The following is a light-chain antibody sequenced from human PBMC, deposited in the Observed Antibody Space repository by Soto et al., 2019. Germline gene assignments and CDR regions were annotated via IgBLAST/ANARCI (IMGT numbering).Light chain of an antibody. V-gene: IGKV3-15*01. CDR3: QQYNNWPPIT. J-gene: IGKJ5*01. CDR2: DTS. CDR1: QSVSIK. Sequence: EIVMTQSPATLSVSPGERATLSCRASQSVSIKLAWYQQKPGQAPRLLIYDTSTRATGIPARFSGSGSGTEFTLTISSLLPEDFAVYYCQQYNNWPPITFGQGTRLEIK.